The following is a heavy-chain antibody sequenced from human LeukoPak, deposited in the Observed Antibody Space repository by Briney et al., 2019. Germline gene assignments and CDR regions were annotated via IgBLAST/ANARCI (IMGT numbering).Heavy chain of an antibody. Sequence: PGGSLRLSCAASGFTFSSYGMHWVRQAPGKGLEWVAVISYDGSNKYYADSVKGRFTISRDNSKNTLYLQMNSLRAEDTAAYYCAKGRIVGALFDYWGQGTLVTVSS. CDR1: GFTFSSYG. CDR3: AKGRIVGALFDY. D-gene: IGHD1-26*01. V-gene: IGHV3-30*18. J-gene: IGHJ4*02. CDR2: ISYDGSNK.